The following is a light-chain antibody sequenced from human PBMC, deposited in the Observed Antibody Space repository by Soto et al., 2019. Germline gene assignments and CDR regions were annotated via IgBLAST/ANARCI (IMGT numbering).Light chain of an antibody. V-gene: IGLV2-8*01. J-gene: IGLJ2*01. Sequence: QSALTQPPSASGSPGQSVTISCTGTSSDVGGYNYVSWYQQHPGKAPKLMIYEVSQRPSGVPDRFSGSKSANTASLTVSGLQAEDEADYSCSSYGGSNNVVFGGGTKLTVL. CDR1: SSDVGGYNY. CDR2: EVS. CDR3: SSYGGSNNVV.